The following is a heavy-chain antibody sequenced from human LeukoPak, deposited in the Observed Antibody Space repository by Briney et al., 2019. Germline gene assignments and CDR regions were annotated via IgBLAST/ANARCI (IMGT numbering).Heavy chain of an antibody. CDR2: IYYSGST. CDR1: GGSISTSGYY. Sequence: SETLSLTCTVSGGSISTSGYYWAWIRQPPGKGLEWIGSIYYSGSTYYNPSLESRVTISVDTSKNQFSLKLSSVTAADTAVYYCAKQYDSSGSYWGQGTLVTVSS. V-gene: IGHV4-39*01. D-gene: IGHD3-22*01. J-gene: IGHJ4*02. CDR3: AKQYDSSGSY.